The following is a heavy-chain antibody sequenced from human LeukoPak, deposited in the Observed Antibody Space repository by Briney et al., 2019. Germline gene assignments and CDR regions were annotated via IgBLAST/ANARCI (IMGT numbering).Heavy chain of an antibody. J-gene: IGHJ4*02. Sequence: ASVKVSCKATGYSFTDYYMHSLRPATGQGLEWMGWFNPESGGTNYAQKLQGRVTMTTDTTISTAYMELTRLRSDDTAVYSCASALNSGSSSCWGQGTRATVSS. CDR2: FNPESGGT. D-gene: IGHD6-13*01. V-gene: IGHV1-2*02. CDR1: GYSFTDYY. CDR3: ASALNSGSSSC.